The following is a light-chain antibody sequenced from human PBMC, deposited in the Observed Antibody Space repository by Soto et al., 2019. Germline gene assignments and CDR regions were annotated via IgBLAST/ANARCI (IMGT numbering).Light chain of an antibody. V-gene: IGLV6-57*01. Sequence: NFMLTQPHSVSESPGKTITISCTRSSGSIASNYVQWYRQSPGSSPTTVIYEDNQRPSGVPDRFSGSIDSSSNSASLTISGLKTEDEADYSCQSYDGGIVVFGGGTKLTVL. CDR3: QSYDGGIVV. CDR2: EDN. J-gene: IGLJ2*01. CDR1: SGSIASNY.